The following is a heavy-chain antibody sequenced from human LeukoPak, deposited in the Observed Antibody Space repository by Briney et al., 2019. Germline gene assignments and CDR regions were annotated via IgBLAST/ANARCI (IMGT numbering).Heavy chain of an antibody. V-gene: IGHV4-39*01. CDR1: GGSFSGYY. J-gene: IGHJ5*02. D-gene: IGHD5-12*01. Sequence: SETLSLTCAVYGGSFSGYYWGWIRQPPGKGLEWIGSIYYSGSTYYNPSLKSRVTISVDTSKNQFSLKLSSVTAADTAVYYCARHVSDIVARRWFDPWGQGTLVTVSS. CDR3: ARHVSDIVARRWFDP. CDR2: IYYSGST.